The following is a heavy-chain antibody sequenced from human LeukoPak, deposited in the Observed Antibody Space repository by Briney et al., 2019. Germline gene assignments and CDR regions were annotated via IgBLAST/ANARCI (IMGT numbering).Heavy chain of an antibody. CDR3: ARDRSYYYYYYGMDV. V-gene: IGHV1-46*01. CDR2: INPSGGST. CDR1: GYTFTSYY. J-gene: IGHJ6*02. Sequence: ASVKVSCKASGYTFTSYYMHWVRQAPGQGLEWMGIINPSGGSTSYAQKFQGRVTMTRDTSTSTVYMELSSLRSEDTAVYYCARDRSYYYYYYGMDVWGQGTTVTVSS.